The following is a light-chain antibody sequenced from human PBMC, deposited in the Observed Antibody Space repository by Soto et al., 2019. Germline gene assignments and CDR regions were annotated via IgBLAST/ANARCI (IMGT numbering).Light chain of an antibody. CDR2: GNS. J-gene: IGLJ2*01. CDR3: QSYDSSLREVV. CDR1: SSNIGAGYD. V-gene: IGLV1-40*01. Sequence: SVLTQPPSVSGAPGQRVTISCTGSSSNIGAGYDVHWYQQLPGTAPKLLIYGNSNRPSGVPDRFSGSKSGTSASLAITGLQAEDEADDYCQSYDSSLREVVFGGGTKVTVL.